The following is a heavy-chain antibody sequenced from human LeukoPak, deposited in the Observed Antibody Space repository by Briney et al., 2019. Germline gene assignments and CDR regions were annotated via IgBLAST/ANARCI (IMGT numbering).Heavy chain of an antibody. CDR3: ARASSSWYGNFDY. V-gene: IGHV4-59*01. CDR2: IYYSGST. J-gene: IGHJ4*02. D-gene: IGHD6-13*01. CDR1: GGSISSYY. Sequence: KPSETLSLTCTVSGGSISSYYWSWIRQPPGKGLEWIGYIYYSGSTNYNPSLKSRVTISVDTSKNQFSLKLSSVTAADTAVYYCARASSSWYGNFDYWGRGTLVTVSS.